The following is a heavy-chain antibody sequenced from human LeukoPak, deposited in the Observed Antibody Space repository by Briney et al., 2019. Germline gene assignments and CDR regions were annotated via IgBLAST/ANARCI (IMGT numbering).Heavy chain of an antibody. CDR2: IYYNGST. CDR1: GGSISSYY. J-gene: IGHJ4*02. D-gene: IGHD4-23*01. V-gene: IGHV4-59*01. CDR3: ARGVSVVAYYFDY. Sequence: PSETLSLTCTVSGGSISSYYWSWIRQPPGKGLEWIGYIYYNGSTNYNPSLKSRGTISVDTSNTQFSLKLSSVTAADTAVYYCARGVSVVAYYFDYWGQGTLVTVSS.